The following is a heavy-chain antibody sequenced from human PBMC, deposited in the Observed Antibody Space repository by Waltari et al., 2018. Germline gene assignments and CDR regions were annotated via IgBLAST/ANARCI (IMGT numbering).Heavy chain of an antibody. Sequence: EVQLVESGGGLVQPGGSLRLSCAASGFTFSNYEWNWVRQALGKVLEWCYYGIGVGSTIYYADSVKGRVTVSRDNDKNSLDLQIKSLRAEDTALYYCARGGALAYWGQGTLVTVSS. V-gene: IGHV3-48*03. D-gene: IGHD3-16*01. J-gene: IGHJ4*02. CDR3: ARGGALAY. CDR2: GIGVGSTI. CDR1: GFTFSNYE.